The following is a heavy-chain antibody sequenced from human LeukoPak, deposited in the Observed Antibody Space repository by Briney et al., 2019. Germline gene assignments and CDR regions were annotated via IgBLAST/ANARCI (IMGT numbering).Heavy chain of an antibody. CDR3: ARVQIAYCGGDCYQYYFDY. V-gene: IGHV1-18*01. J-gene: IGHJ4*02. CDR1: GYTFTSYG. Sequence: VASVKVSCKASGYTFTSYGISWVRQAPGQGLEWMGWISAYNGNTNYAQKLQGRVTMTTDTSTSTAYMELRNLRSDDTAVYYCARVQIAYCGGDCYQYYFDYWGQGTLVTVSS. D-gene: IGHD2-21*02. CDR2: ISAYNGNT.